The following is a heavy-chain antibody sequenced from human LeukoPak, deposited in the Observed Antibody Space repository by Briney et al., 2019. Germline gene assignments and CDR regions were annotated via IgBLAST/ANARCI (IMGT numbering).Heavy chain of an antibody. CDR3: ARDRGGYSGYTYYFDY. CDR2: IRYDGSNK. CDR1: GFTFSSYG. Sequence: RGSLRLSCAASGFTFSSYGMHWVRQAPGKGLEWVAFIRYDGSNKYYADSVKGRFTISRDNSKNTLYLQMGSLRAEDMAVYYCARDRGGYSGYTYYFDYWGQGTLVTVSS. J-gene: IGHJ4*02. V-gene: IGHV3-30*02. D-gene: IGHD5-12*01.